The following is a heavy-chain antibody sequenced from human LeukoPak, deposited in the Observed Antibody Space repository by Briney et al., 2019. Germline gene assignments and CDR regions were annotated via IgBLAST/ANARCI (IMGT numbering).Heavy chain of an antibody. CDR2: IYYSGST. Sequence: PSETLSLTCTVSGGSISSYYWSWLRQPPGKGLEWIGYIYYSGSTNYNPSLKSRVTISVDTSKNQFSLKLSSVTAADTAVYYCARVGDYDILTGYPYYFDYWGQGTLVTVSS. CDR3: ARVGDYDILTGYPYYFDY. D-gene: IGHD3-9*01. V-gene: IGHV4-59*01. CDR1: GGSISSYY. J-gene: IGHJ4*02.